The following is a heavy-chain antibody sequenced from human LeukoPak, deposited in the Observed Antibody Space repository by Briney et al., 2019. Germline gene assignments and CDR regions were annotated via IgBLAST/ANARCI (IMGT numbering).Heavy chain of an antibody. CDR1: GFTFSTYS. J-gene: IGHJ3*02. Sequence: NPGGSLRLSCAASGFTFSTYSMTWVRQAPGKGLEWVSSISSSSSYIYYADSVKGRFTISRDNAKNSLYLQMNSLRAEDTAVYYCANHRYRSGGGYAFDIWGQGTMVTVSS. D-gene: IGHD6-19*01. CDR2: ISSSSSYI. CDR3: ANHRYRSGGGYAFDI. V-gene: IGHV3-21*01.